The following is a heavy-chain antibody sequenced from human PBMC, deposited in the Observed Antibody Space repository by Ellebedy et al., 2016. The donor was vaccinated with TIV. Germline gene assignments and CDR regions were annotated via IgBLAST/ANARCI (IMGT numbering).Heavy chain of an antibody. CDR1: GFIFSSYA. J-gene: IGHJ4*02. CDR3: ARLGYFHSSGYVRN. CDR2: IRGDYGAT. D-gene: IGHD3-22*01. V-gene: IGHV3-23*01. Sequence: GGSLRLXXAASGFIFSSYALTWVRQAPGKGLEWVSTIRGDYGATYSADSVKGRFTISRDISKNTLYLQMNSLRAEDTAVYYCARLGYFHSSGYVRNWGQGTLVTVSS.